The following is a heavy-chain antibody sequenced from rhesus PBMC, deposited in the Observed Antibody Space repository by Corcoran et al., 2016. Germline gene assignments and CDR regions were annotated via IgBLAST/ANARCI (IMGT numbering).Heavy chain of an antibody. D-gene: IGHD6-31*01. J-gene: IGHJ5-2*02. Sequence: QVLLQESGPGLVKPSETLSLSCAVAVGSINANYYWNWILQPPRQGLEWSGNFFGCGGMTYYNPSLQSRVTISKDTSKSQFSLKLNSVTAADTAVYYCVRKSIIAAGALDVWGRGVLVIVSS. V-gene: IGHV4S7*01. CDR1: VGSINANYY. CDR3: VRKSIIAAGALDV. CDR2: FFGCGGMT.